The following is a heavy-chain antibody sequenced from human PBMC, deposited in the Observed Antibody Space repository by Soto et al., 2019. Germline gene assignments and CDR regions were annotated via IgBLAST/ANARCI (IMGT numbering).Heavy chain of an antibody. CDR2: SIPSFGTA. V-gene: IGHV1-69*13. CDR3: ARGRGYSGDDHYYYFDMDV. Sequence: SVKVSCKASGGTFNNYPITWVRQAPGQGLEWMRGSIPSFGTANYAQKFQGRVTISVDESTSTAYMELSSLRSEDTAVYYCARGRGYSGDDHYYYFDMDVWGQGTTVTVSS. J-gene: IGHJ6*02. D-gene: IGHD5-12*01. CDR1: GGTFNNYP.